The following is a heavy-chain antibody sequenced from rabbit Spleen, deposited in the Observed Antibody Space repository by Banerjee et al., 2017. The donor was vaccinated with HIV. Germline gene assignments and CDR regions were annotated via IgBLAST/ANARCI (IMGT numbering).Heavy chain of an antibody. V-gene: IGHV1S47*01. J-gene: IGHJ4*01. D-gene: IGHD4-1*01. CDR3: VREVAARFKL. CDR1: GFDFSSYG. CDR2: IDPVFGIT. Sequence: QQQLVESGGGLVQPGGSLKLSCKASGFDFSSYGVSWVRQAPGKGLEWIGYIDPVFGITYFANWVNGRFPISSHNAQNTLFLRLNSLTAADTATYFCVREVAARFKLWGPGTLVTVS.